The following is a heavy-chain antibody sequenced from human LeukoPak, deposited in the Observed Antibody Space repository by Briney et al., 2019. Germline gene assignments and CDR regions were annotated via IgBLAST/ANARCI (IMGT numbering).Heavy chain of an antibody. J-gene: IGHJ5*02. Sequence: SETLSLTCTVSGGSISSGDYYWSWIRQPPGKGLEWIGYIYYSGSTYYNPSLKSRVTISVDTSKNQFSLKLGSVTAADTAVYYCASRVYSSSSLDPWGQGTLVTVSP. CDR3: ASRVYSSSSLDP. CDR1: GGSISSGDYY. CDR2: IYYSGST. D-gene: IGHD6-6*01. V-gene: IGHV4-30-4*08.